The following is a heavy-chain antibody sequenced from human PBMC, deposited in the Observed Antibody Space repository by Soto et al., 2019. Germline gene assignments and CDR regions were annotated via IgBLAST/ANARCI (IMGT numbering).Heavy chain of an antibody. Sequence: EVQLLESGGGLVQPGGSLRLSCAASGFTFSSYAMSWVRQAPGKGLEWVSAISGSGGSTYYADSVKGRFTISRDNSKKPPYLQNNSLRAQGTAVYYCGKAGVRIAACPLYYMDVLGKGTKGTVPS. CDR1: GFTFSSYA. CDR3: GKAGVRIAACPLYYMDV. D-gene: IGHD6-6*01. J-gene: IGHJ6*03. V-gene: IGHV3-23*01. CDR2: ISGSGGST.